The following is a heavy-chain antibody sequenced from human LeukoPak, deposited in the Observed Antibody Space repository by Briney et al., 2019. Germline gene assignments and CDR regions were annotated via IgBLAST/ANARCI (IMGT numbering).Heavy chain of an antibody. D-gene: IGHD3-3*01. V-gene: IGHV3-30*04. CDR3: ARDFTPEWFDIH. J-gene: IGHJ4*02. Sequence: GGSLRLSCAASGFTFSSRAMSWVRLAPGKGLEWVGVISYDGSDEYYTDSVKGRFTISRDNSKNTVYLQMNSLRADDTAVYYCARDFTPEWFDIHWGQGTLVTVS. CDR1: GFTFSSRA. CDR2: ISYDGSDE.